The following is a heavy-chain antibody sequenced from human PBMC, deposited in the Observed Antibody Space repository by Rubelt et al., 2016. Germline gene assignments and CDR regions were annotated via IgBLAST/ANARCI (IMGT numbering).Heavy chain of an antibody. CDR3: ARVGGYYYGSGSYEFDY. D-gene: IGHD3-10*01. Sequence: GLEWVAVISYDGSNKYYADSVKGRFTISRDNSKNTLYLQMNSLRDEDTAVYYCARVGGYYYGSGSYEFDYWGQGTLVTVSS. J-gene: IGHJ4*02. V-gene: IGHV3-33*05. CDR2: ISYDGSNK.